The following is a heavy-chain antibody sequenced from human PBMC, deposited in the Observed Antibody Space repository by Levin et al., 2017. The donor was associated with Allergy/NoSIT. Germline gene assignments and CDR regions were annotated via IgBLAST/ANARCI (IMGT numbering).Heavy chain of an antibody. CDR3: AREPYYDSSGPLDY. D-gene: IGHD3-22*01. V-gene: IGHV1-2*02. CDR2: INPNSGGT. J-gene: IGHJ4*02. Sequence: KISCKASGYTFTGYYMHWVRQAPGQGLEWMGWINPNSGGTNYAQKFQGRVTMTRDTSISTAYMELSRLRSDDTAVYYCAREPYYDSSGPLDYWGQGTLVTVSS. CDR1: GYTFTGYY.